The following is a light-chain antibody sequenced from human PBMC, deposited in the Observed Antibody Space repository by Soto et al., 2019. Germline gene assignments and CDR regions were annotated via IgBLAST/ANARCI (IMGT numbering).Light chain of an antibody. CDR3: QQSITAYT. Sequence: EVVMTQSPATLSVFPGERVTLSCRASQSVSTSLAWYQQKPGQAPRLLIYSASTRATGIPARFSGGGSGTEFTLIISSLESEDFAVYYCQQSITAYTFGQGTKLEIK. J-gene: IGKJ2*01. CDR1: QSVSTS. CDR2: SAS. V-gene: IGKV3-15*01.